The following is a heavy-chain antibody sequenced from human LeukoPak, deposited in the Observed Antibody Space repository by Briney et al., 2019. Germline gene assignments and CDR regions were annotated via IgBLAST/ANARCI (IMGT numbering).Heavy chain of an antibody. J-gene: IGHJ2*01. V-gene: IGHV3-23*01. CDR2: ISGGGENT. Sequence: GGSLRLSCGASGFTLTSYAMSWIRQAPGKGLEWVSAISGGGENTYYGDSVKGWFTISRDNSKNTLYLQMNSLRAEDTATYYCAKPRAIMTGVGRYFDLWGRGTLVTVSS. D-gene: IGHD3-10*01. CDR1: GFTLTSYA. CDR3: AKPRAIMTGVGRYFDL.